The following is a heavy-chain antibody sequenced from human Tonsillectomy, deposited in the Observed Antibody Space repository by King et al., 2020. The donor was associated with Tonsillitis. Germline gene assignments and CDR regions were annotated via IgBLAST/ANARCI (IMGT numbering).Heavy chain of an antibody. CDR3: ARYVSGSFDY. V-gene: IGHV4-39*01. Sequence: QLQESGPGVVKPSETLSLTCTVSGDSISSVDHFWAWIRQPPGKGLEWIVYMYSIGTAFYNPSLKSRITISGGTSGNRFSLKLSSVTAADTAVYFCARYVSGSFDYWGQGALVTVSS. D-gene: IGHD1-26*01. CDR2: MYSIGTA. CDR1: GDSISSVDHF. J-gene: IGHJ4*02.